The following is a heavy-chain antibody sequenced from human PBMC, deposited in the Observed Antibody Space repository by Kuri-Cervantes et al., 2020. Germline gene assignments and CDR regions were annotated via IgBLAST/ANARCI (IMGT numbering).Heavy chain of an antibody. Sequence: SETLSLTCTVSGGSISSGGYYWNWIRQPPGKGLEWIGYIYYSGSTYYNPSLKSRVTISVDTSKNQFSLKLSSVTAADTAVYYCARDWVGGSFDIWGQGTMVTVSS. J-gene: IGHJ3*02. CDR3: ARDWVGGSFDI. CDR2: IYYSGST. CDR1: GGSISSGGYY. V-gene: IGHV4-31*03. D-gene: IGHD5-12*01.